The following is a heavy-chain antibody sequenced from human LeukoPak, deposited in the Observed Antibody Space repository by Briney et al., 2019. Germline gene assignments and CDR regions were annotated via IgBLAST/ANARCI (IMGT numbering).Heavy chain of an antibody. D-gene: IGHD6-19*01. CDR2: ISSSSGYI. J-gene: IGHJ4*02. Sequence: GGSLRLSCAASGFTFSSYSMNWVRQAPGKGLEWVSSISSSSGYIYYADSVKGRFTISRDNAKNSLYLQMNSLRAEDTAVYYCARDFYSGSWGGWYAYWGQGTLVTVSS. CDR1: GFTFSSYS. CDR3: ARDFYSGSWGGWYAY. V-gene: IGHV3-21*01.